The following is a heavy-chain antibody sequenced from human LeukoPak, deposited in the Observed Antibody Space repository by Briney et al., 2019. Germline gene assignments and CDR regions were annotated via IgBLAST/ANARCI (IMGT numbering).Heavy chain of an antibody. D-gene: IGHD7-27*01. CDR2: ISHTGTTM. CDR1: GFTFSDHY. CDR3: GRGHWGLDY. V-gene: IGHV3-11*04. Sequence: PGGSLRLSCAASGFTFSDHYMSWIRQAPGKGLEWVSYISHTGTTMYYADSVKGRFTLSRDNARNSLYLQMNSLRAEDTAVYYCGRGHWGLDYWGQGALVTVSS. J-gene: IGHJ4*02.